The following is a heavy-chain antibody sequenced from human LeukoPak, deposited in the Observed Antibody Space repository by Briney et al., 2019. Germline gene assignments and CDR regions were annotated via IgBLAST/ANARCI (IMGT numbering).Heavy chain of an antibody. CDR1: GGSISSYY. D-gene: IGHD6-19*01. CDR2: IYYSGST. Sequence: SETLSLTCTVSGGSISSYYWSWIRQPPGKGLEWIGYIYYSGSTNYNPSLKSRVTISVDTSKNQFSLKLSSVTAADTAVYYCARFIAVAGTFDYGMDVWGQGTTVTVSS. CDR3: ARFIAVAGTFDYGMDV. J-gene: IGHJ6*02. V-gene: IGHV4-59*01.